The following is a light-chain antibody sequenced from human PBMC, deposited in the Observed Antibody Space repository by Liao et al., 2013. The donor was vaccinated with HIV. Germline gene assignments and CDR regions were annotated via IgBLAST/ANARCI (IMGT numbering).Light chain of an antibody. V-gene: IGLV3-1*01. Sequence: SYGLTQPPSVSVSTGQTASITCYGDNLSNILGNKYLHWYLQRPGQSPVVVIHQDTKRPSGIPERFSGSNSGNTATLTIRGTQAMDEADYYCQAWDSSTVVFGGGTKLTVL. CDR3: QAWDSSTVV. CDR1: NLSNILGNKY. CDR2: QDT. J-gene: IGLJ2*01.